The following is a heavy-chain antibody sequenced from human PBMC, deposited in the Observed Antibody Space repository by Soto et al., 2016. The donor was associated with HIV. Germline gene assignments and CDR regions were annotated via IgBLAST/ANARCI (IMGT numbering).Heavy chain of an antibody. D-gene: IGHD1-26*01. V-gene: IGHV3-73*01. CDR2: VRTKAANTAT. CDR1: GFIFSDCA. Sequence: EVQLVESGGGLVQPGGSLKLSCAVSGFIFSDCAIHWVRQASGKGLEWVGVVRTKAANTATEYAASVKGRFTISRDDSENTAYLQMNNLKTEDTAMYYCTRDSGTYSWLDPWGQGTLVTVSS. J-gene: IGHJ5*02. CDR3: TRDSGTYSWLDP.